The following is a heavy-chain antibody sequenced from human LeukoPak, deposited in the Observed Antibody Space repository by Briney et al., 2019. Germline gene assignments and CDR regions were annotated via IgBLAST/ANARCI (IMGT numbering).Heavy chain of an antibody. V-gene: IGHV3-30*02. J-gene: IGHJ6*02. CDR1: GFTFSSYG. CDR2: IRYDGSNK. CDR3: ARDMRNWELPSPGYYYYGMDV. D-gene: IGHD1-26*01. Sequence: GGSLRLSCAASGFTFSSYGMHWVRQAPGKGLEWVAFIRYDGSNKYYADSVKGRFTISRDNSKNTLYLQMNSLRAEDTAVYYCARDMRNWELPSPGYYYYGMDVWGQGTTVTVSS.